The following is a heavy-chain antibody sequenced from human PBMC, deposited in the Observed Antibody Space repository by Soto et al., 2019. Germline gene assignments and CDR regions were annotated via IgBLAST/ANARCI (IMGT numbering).Heavy chain of an antibody. Sequence: QAHLEQSGAEVKRPGASVKVSCKASGYTFSDFDINWLRQASGQGPEWMGWMNAKSGDTFFAQRFQGKFNMTWDTSLCTAYMEVRSLTSDDTAMYYRARGNPFNYAGFDVWGQGTTVAVSS. CDR1: GYTFSDFD. J-gene: IGHJ6*02. V-gene: IGHV1-8*01. CDR3: ARGNPFNYAGFDV. CDR2: MNAKSGDT. D-gene: IGHD3-16*01.